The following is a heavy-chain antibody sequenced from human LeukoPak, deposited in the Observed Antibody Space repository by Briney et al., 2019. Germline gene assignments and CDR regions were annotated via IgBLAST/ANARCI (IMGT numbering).Heavy chain of an antibody. CDR1: GGCFSGYY. J-gene: IGHJ4*02. D-gene: IGHD1-26*01. CDR2: IYTSGSS. Sequence: PSETLSLTCAVYGGCFSGYYWSWIRQPAGKGLEWIGHIYTSGSSNYNPSLKSRLTISVDTSKNQFSLKLSSVTAADTAVYYCARSVSRVGGRDSWGQGTLVTVSS. CDR3: ARSVSRVGGRDS. V-gene: IGHV4-59*10.